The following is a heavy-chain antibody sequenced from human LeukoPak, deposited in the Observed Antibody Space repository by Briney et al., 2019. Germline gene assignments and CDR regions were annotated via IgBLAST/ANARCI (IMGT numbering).Heavy chain of an antibody. V-gene: IGHV1-18*01. CDR3: ARVGWVYDSSGYPDY. CDR2: ISAYNGYT. Sequence: GASVKVSCKASGYTFTSNGITWVRQAPGQGLEWMGWISAYNGYTNYAQNLQGRATMTTDTSTNTAYMELRSLRSDDTAVYYCARVGWVYDSSGYPDYWGQGTLVTVSS. J-gene: IGHJ4*02. D-gene: IGHD3-22*01. CDR1: GYTFTSNG.